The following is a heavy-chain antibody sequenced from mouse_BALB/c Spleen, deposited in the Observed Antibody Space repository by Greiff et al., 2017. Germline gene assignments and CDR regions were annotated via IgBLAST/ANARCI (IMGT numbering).Heavy chain of an antibody. CDR2: IDPENGDT. Sequence: EVQLQQSGAELVRSGASVTLSCTASGFNIKDYYMHWVKQKPEQGLEWIGWIDPENGDTEYAPKFQGKATMTADTSSSTAYLQLSSLTSEDTAVYYCNAPGHYYGVYWGQGTTLTVSS. J-gene: IGHJ2*01. D-gene: IGHD1-2*01. V-gene: IGHV14-4*02. CDR3: NAPGHYYGVY. CDR1: GFNIKDYY.